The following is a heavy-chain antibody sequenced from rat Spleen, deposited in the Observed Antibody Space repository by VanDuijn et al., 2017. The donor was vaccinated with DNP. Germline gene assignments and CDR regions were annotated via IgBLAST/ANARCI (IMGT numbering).Heavy chain of an antibody. CDR2: VWIGGGT. CDR1: GFSLTNYH. D-gene: IGHD1-1*01. Sequence: QVQLKESGPGLVQPSQTLSLACTVSGFSLTNYHVHWVRQPSGKGLEWMGVVWIGGGTHYSSAFKSRLSITRDTSKSQVFLKGTSLQTEDTATYYCARDGQWDYLDYWGQGVMVTVSS. J-gene: IGHJ2*01. CDR3: ARDGQWDYLDY. V-gene: IGHV2-32*01.